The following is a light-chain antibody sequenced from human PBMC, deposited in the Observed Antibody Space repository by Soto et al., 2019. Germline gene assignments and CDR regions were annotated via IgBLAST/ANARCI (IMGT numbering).Light chain of an antibody. V-gene: IGLV2-11*01. CDR3: CSYAGSFHVV. CDR2: DVS. Sequence: QSALTQPRSVSGSPGQSVTISCTGTSSDVGGYNYVSWYQQHPGKAPKLMIYDVSKRPSGVPDRFSGSKSGNTASLTISGIQAEDEADYYCCSYAGSFHVVLGGGTKLTVL. CDR1: SSDVGGYNY. J-gene: IGLJ2*01.